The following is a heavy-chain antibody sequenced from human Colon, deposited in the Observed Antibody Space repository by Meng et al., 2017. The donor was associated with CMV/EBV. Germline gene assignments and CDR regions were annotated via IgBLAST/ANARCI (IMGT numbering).Heavy chain of an antibody. CDR3: ARGSGPLFPGAFDI. J-gene: IGHJ3*02. Sequence: GESLKISCAASEFIVSSNYMAWVRQAPGKGLEWVSIIYGGGSTYYADSVKGRFTISRDNSKNILYLQMNSLRADDTAVYYCARGSGPLFPGAFDIWGQGTMVTVSS. D-gene: IGHD3-10*02. V-gene: IGHV3-53*01. CDR1: EFIVSSNY. CDR2: IYGGGST.